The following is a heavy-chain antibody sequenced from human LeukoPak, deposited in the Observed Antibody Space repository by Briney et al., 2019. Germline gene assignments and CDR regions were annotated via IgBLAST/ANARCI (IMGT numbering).Heavy chain of an antibody. Sequence: GASVKVSCTASGYTFTSYGISWVRQAPGQGLEWMGWISAYNGNTYYTQKLQGRVTTTTDTSTSTAYMELRSLRSDDTAVYYCARDWFYYDSSAYGHDAFDIWGQGTMVTVSS. D-gene: IGHD3-22*01. J-gene: IGHJ3*02. CDR2: ISAYNGNT. CDR3: ARDWFYYDSSAYGHDAFDI. CDR1: GYTFTSYG. V-gene: IGHV1-18*01.